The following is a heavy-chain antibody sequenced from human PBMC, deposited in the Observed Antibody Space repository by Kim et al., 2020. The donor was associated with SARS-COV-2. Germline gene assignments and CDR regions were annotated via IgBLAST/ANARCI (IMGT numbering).Heavy chain of an antibody. Sequence: GGSLRLSCAASGFTFDDFAMHWVRQVPGKGLEWVSGISWNSGNIVYADSVRGRFTISRDNAKNSLFLHMSSLRAEDTALYYCVKYSGAYPYYHYYMDVWGKGTTVTVSS. CDR2: ISWNSGNI. D-gene: IGHD3-16*01. CDR3: VKYSGAYPYYHYYMDV. CDR1: GFTFDDFA. J-gene: IGHJ6*03. V-gene: IGHV3-9*01.